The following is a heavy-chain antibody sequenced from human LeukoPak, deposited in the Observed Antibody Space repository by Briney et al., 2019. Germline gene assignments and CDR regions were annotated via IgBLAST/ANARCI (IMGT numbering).Heavy chain of an antibody. Sequence: SETLSLTCTVSSGSISSSSYYWGWIRQPPGKGLEWIGSIYYSGSTYYNPSLKSRVTISVDTSKNQFSLKLSSVTAADTAVYYCARVPRAYGDRAFDIWGQGTMVTVSS. D-gene: IGHD4-17*01. CDR2: IYYSGST. CDR1: SGSISSSSYY. J-gene: IGHJ3*02. V-gene: IGHV4-39*07. CDR3: ARVPRAYGDRAFDI.